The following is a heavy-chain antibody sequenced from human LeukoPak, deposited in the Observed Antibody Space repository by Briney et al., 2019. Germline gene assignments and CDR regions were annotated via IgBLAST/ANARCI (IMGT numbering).Heavy chain of an antibody. CDR1: GYSFTTFW. CDR2: IYPGDSDT. Sequence: GEFLKIFCWGSGYSFTTFWIGWVRQLPGKGLARMGIIYPGDSDTRYSPSFQGQVTMSADKSINTAYLQWSSLKASDTAMYYCARRKGCSSTSCPPDYWGQGTLVTVSS. CDR3: ARRKGCSSTSCPPDY. D-gene: IGHD2-2*01. J-gene: IGHJ4*02. V-gene: IGHV5-51*01.